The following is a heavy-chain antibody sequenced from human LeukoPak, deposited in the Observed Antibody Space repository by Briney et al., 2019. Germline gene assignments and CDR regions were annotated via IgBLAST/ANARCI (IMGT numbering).Heavy chain of an antibody. V-gene: IGHV3-7*01. CDR2: IKQDGSEK. CDR1: GFTFGSQW. J-gene: IGHJ4*02. D-gene: IGHD6-13*01. Sequence: PGGSLRLSCAASGFTFGSQWISWVRQAPGKGLEWVANIKQDGSEKYYVDSVKGRFTISRDNAKNSLYRQMNSPRAEDTAVYYCARRGMYSSSWTYSDSWGEGTLVTVSS. CDR3: ARRGMYSSSWTYSDS.